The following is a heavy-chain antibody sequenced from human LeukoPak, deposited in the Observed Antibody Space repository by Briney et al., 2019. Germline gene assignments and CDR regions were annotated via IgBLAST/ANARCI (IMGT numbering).Heavy chain of an antibody. CDR1: GFTFRSYA. Sequence: GGSLRLSCAASGFTFRSYAMSWVRQAPGKGLDWVSAISGSGVTTFYADSVKGRFTISRDNSKNTLFLQMNSLRAEDTAVYYCAKMGKTENHYGSGRFSYYYYMDVWGKGTTVTISS. D-gene: IGHD3-10*01. CDR3: AKMGKTENHYGSGRFSYYYYMDV. V-gene: IGHV3-23*01. J-gene: IGHJ6*03. CDR2: ISGSGVTT.